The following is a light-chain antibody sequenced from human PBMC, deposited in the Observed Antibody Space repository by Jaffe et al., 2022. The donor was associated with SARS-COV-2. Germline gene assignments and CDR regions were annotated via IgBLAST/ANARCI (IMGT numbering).Light chain of an antibody. CDR2: NTN. Sequence: QTVVTQEPSFSVSPGGTVTLTCGLRSGSVSTSYYPSWYQQTPGQAPRTLIYNTNTRSSGVPDRFSGSILGNKAALTITGAQADDESDYYCGLCLRSGFWVFGGGTKLTVL. CDR1: SGSVSTSYY. CDR3: GLCLRSGFWV. V-gene: IGLV8-61*01. J-gene: IGLJ3*02.